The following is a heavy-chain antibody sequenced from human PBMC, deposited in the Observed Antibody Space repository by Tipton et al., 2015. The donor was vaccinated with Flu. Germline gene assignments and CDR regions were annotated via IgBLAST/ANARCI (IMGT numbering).Heavy chain of an antibody. CDR2: INPKSAET. D-gene: IGHD3-10*01. J-gene: IGHJ4*02. CDR3: AKVAIRREWELLDY. Sequence: QSGAEVKKPGASVKVSCKASGYAFTAYNIHWVRQAPGQGLEWMGWINPKSAETRFAPKFEGVVTMNTNPSISTAYMELNSLGPDDTAVYFCAKVAIRREWELLDYWGQGTLVTVS. CDR1: GYAFTAYN. V-gene: IGHV1-2*02.